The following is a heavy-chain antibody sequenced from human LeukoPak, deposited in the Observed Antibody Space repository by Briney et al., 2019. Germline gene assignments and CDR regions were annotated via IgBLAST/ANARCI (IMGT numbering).Heavy chain of an antibody. V-gene: IGHV3-23*01. J-gene: IGHJ4*02. D-gene: IGHD3-10*01. CDR3: TKEQSVDGSGTHFDY. Sequence: SAGYLTFCCAASGFTFSIYAMSWVRQAQGQGLEWVLVISGSDGRTYYADPVKGRLTISRDNSKNTLYLQMNSLRAEDTAVYYCTKEQSVDGSGTHFDYCGQGTLVTVSS. CDR1: GFTFSIYA. CDR2: ISGSDGRT.